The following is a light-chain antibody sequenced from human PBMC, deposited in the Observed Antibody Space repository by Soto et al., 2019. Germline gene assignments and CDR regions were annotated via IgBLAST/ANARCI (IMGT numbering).Light chain of an antibody. CDR1: QSISSY. J-gene: IGKJ1*01. CDR3: QQTDTFPRT. V-gene: IGKV1-39*01. CDR2: AAS. Sequence: DIQMTQSPSSLSASVGDRVTITCRASQSISSYLNWYQHKPGKAPKLLIYAASSLQTGVPSRFSGSRSGTDFALTNSSLQREDFATYYCQQTDTFPRTFGQGTKVEMK.